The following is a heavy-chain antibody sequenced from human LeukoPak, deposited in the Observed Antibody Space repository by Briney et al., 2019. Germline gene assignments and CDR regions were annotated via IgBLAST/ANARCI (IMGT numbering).Heavy chain of an antibody. CDR3: ARRCRFPLENFDY. CDR1: GDSISSGSYY. D-gene: IGHD3-3*01. CDR2: IYGSVST. V-gene: IGHV4-61*02. Sequence: PSETLSLTCTVSGDSISSGSYYWSWIRQPAGKGLEYIGRIYGSVSTNYNPSLKSRVTISVDTSKNQFSLKLNSVTAADTAVYYCARRCRFPLENFDYWGQGTLVTVSS. J-gene: IGHJ4*02.